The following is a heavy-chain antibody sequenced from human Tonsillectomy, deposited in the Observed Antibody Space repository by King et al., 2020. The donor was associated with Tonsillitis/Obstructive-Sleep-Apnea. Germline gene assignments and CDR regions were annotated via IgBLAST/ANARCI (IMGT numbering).Heavy chain of an antibody. CDR3: AREEPTTGNLDY. CDR2: INPGGDST. J-gene: IGHJ4*02. CDR1: EYTFTSYY. D-gene: IGHD1-14*01. V-gene: IGHV1-46*01. Sequence: VQLVESGAEVKKPGASVKVSCKASEYTFTSYYIHWVRQAPGQGLEWMGVINPGGDSTSYAQQFQGRVTVTRDSSTSTVYMELNSLRSEDTAVYYCAREEPTTGNLDYWGQGTQATVSS.